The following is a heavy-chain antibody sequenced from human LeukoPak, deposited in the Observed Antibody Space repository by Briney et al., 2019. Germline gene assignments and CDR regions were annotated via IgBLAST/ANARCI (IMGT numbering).Heavy chain of an antibody. V-gene: IGHV4-59*01. J-gene: IGHJ4*02. CDR2: IYYSENT. CDR1: GGSISSYY. Sequence: PSETLSLTCAVSGGSISSYYWSWIRQPPGKGLEWIGYIYYSENTDYNPSLKSRVTISVDTSKNQFSLKLSSVTAADTAVYYCARAQWLVTDEYYFDYWGQGTLVTVSS. D-gene: IGHD6-19*01. CDR3: ARAQWLVTDEYYFDY.